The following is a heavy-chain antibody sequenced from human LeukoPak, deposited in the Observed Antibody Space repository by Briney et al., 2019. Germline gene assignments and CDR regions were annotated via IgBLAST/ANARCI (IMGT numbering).Heavy chain of an antibody. D-gene: IGHD6-19*01. J-gene: IGHJ4*02. CDR3: ARIGVAGANSDY. CDR1: GFSFSSFA. V-gene: IGHV3-23*01. CDR2: ISGGGVGT. Sequence: SGGSLRLSCAASGFSFSSFAMTWVRQAPGKGLEWVSAISGGGVGTYYADSVKGRFTISRDNSKNTLHLQMNSLRADDTAVYYCARIGVAGANSDYWAREPWSPSPQ.